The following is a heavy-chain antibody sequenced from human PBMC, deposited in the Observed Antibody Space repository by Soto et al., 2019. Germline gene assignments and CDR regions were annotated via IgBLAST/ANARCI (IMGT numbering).Heavy chain of an antibody. V-gene: IGHV3-74*01. CDR2: IDSDESNT. J-gene: IGHJ6*03. CDR1: GCPFSYLW. Sequence: VVSLRLSRAASGCPFSYLWMHWVRQAPGKGLVWVSRIDSDESNTNYADSVKGRFTISRDNAKNTLYLQMNSLRAEDTAVYYCARAFNYYYMDVWGKGTTVTVSS. CDR3: ARAFNYYYMDV.